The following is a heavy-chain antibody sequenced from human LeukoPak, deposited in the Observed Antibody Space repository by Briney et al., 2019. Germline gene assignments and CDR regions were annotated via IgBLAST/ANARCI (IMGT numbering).Heavy chain of an antibody. CDR1: GAPFSSYY. D-gene: IGHD2-15*01. V-gene: IGHV4-59*12. J-gene: IGHJ4*02. CDR3: ARDCSGGSCSIY. Sequence: KPSETLSLTCTVSGAPFSSYYWNLIRQPPGKGLEWIGYIYYSGTTNYNPSLKSRVTISVDTSKNQFSLKLSSVTAADTAVYYCARDCSGGSCSIYWGQGTLVTVSS. CDR2: IYYSGTT.